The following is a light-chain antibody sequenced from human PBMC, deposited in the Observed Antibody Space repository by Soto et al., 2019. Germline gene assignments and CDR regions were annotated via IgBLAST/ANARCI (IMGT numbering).Light chain of an antibody. J-gene: IGLJ3*02. CDR3: QSYDSGLRGSA. V-gene: IGLV1-40*01. Sequence: QSVLTQAPSVSGAPGQRVTISCTGSSSNIGAGYDVHWYQQLPGSAPKLLIYDNNNRPSGVPDRFSGSKSGTSASLAITGLQAEDEADYHCQSYDSGLRGSAFGGGTQLTVL. CDR1: SSNIGAGYD. CDR2: DNN.